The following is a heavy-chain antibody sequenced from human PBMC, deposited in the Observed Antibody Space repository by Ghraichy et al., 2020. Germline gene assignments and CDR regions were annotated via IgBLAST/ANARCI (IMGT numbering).Heavy chain of an antibody. V-gene: IGHV1-24*01. CDR1: AYTLAELS. Sequence: ASVKVSCKVSAYTLAELSIHWVRQAPGKGLEWMGGLGLEDGETRSAQKFQGRLNMTEDASTDTAYMDLSGLRSEDTAVYYCATRMGSAASLLYHNYGLDFCSPGTTVTFSS. J-gene: IGHJ6*02. CDR2: LGLEDGET. CDR3: ATRMGSAASLLYHNYGLDF. D-gene: IGHD2-8*01.